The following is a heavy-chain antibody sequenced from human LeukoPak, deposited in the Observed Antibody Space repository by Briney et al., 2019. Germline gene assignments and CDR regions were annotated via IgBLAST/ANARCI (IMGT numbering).Heavy chain of an antibody. D-gene: IGHD6-19*01. J-gene: IGHJ4*02. CDR1: GFTFTNYW. V-gene: IGHV3-7*01. Sequence: RGSLRLSCVASGFTFTNYWMSRGRQAPGKGLGWLANLNQDGSKKYYAESVKGRFTISRDNAKNSLDLQINSLTAEDTAVYYCGRAAGDSYDYWGQGTLVTVSS. CDR2: LNQDGSKK. CDR3: GRAAGDSYDY.